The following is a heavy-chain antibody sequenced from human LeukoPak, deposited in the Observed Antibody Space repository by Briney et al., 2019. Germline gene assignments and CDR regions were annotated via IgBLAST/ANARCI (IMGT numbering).Heavy chain of an antibody. J-gene: IGHJ6*03. CDR2: IIPIFGTA. D-gene: IGHD6-6*01. V-gene: IGHV1-69*05. Sequence: ASVKVSCKASGGTFSSYAISRVRQAPGQGLEWMGGIIPIFGTANYAQKFQGRVTITTDESTSTAYMELSSLRSEDTAVYYCARPSSSFGHYYYYYMDVWGKGTTVTVSS. CDR3: ARPSSSFGHYYYYYMDV. CDR1: GGTFSSYA.